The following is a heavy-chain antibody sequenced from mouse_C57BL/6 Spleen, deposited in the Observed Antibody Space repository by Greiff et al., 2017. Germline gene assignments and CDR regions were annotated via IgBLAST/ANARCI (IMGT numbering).Heavy chain of an antibody. Sequence: VQLKQSGAELVKPGASVKLSCTASGFNIKDYYMHWVKQRPEQGLEWIGRIDPEAGETKYAPKFPGKSTITADTSSNTAYLPLSSLTSEDTAVYYCARWGSSYVNFDVWGTGTTVTVSS. D-gene: IGHD1-1*01. V-gene: IGHV14-2*01. CDR3: ARWGSSYVNFDV. CDR1: GFNIKDYY. J-gene: IGHJ1*03. CDR2: IDPEAGET.